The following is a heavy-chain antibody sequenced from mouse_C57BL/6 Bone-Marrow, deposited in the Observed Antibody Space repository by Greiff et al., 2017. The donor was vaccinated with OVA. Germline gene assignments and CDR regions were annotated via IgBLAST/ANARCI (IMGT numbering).Heavy chain of an antibody. D-gene: IGHD1-3*01. V-gene: IGHV1-74*01. CDR2: IHPSDSDT. CDR3: AIEELWYFDY. Sequence: VKQRPGQGLEWIGRIHPSDSDTNYNQKFKGKATLTVDKSSSTAYMQLSSLTSEDSAVYYCAIEELWYFDYWGQGTTLTVSS. J-gene: IGHJ2*01.